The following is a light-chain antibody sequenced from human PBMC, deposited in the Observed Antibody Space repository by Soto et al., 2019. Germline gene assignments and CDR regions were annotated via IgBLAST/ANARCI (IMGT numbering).Light chain of an antibody. CDR1: SSDVGNYKY. Sequence: QSALTQSPSASGSPGQSVTISCTGTSSDVGNYKYVSWYQQHPGKAPKLMIYHVSKRPSGFPDRFSGSKSGNTASLTVSGLQAEDEADYYCSSYAGSNNWVFGGGTKLTVL. CDR2: HVS. J-gene: IGLJ3*02. CDR3: SSYAGSNNWV. V-gene: IGLV2-8*01.